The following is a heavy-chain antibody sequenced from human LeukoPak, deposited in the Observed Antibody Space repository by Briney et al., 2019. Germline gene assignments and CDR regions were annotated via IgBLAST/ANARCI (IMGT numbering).Heavy chain of an antibody. CDR1: GGSITGYY. J-gene: IGHJ4*02. D-gene: IGHD5-24*01. Sequence: PSETLSLTCTVSGGSITGYYWSWLRQPPGKGLQWLGYISNSGSTTYNPSLKSRVTISVDASKNQFSLRLTSVIAADTAVYYCARGRRDMATINLFDFWGQGTLVTLSS. CDR2: ISNSGST. CDR3: ARGRRDMATINLFDF. V-gene: IGHV4-59*01.